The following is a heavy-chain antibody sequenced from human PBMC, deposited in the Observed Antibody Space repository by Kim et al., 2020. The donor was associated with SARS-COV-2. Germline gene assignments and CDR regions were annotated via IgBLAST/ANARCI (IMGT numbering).Heavy chain of an antibody. CDR1: GFTFSSYA. J-gene: IGHJ4*02. V-gene: IGHV3-23*01. D-gene: IGHD1-26*01. Sequence: GGSLRLSCAASGFTFSSYAMSWVRQAPGKGLEWVSAISGSGGSTYYADSVKGRFTISRDNSKNTLYLQMNSLRAEDTAVYYCAKDLYSGSYHSPGTFDYWGQGTLVTVSS. CDR2: ISGSGGST. CDR3: AKDLYSGSYHSPGTFDY.